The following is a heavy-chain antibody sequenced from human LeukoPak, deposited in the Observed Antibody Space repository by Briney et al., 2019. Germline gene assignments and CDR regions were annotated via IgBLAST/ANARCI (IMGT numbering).Heavy chain of an antibody. J-gene: IGHJ3*02. CDR1: GFTFSSYA. CDR3: GKYLQPSGYPYALDT. Sequence: GGSLRLSCSASGFTFSSYAMGWVRQAPVRGLEWVASIRGSADITTYADSLKGRFTISRDNSKNTLYLQINSLRDEDTALYYCGKYLQPSGYPYALDTWGQGTMVTVSS. CDR2: IRGSADIT. D-gene: IGHD5-12*01. V-gene: IGHV3-23*01.